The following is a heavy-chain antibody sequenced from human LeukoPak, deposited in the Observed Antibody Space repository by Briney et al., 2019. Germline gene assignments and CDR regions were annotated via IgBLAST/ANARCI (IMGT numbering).Heavy chain of an antibody. CDR1: GYTFTNYG. D-gene: IGHD2-21*02. CDR2: ISAYDGNT. J-gene: IGHJ4*02. V-gene: IGHV1-18*01. Sequence: GASVKVSCKASGYTFTNYGISWVRQAPGQGLEWMGWISAYDGNTNYAQKLQGRVTMTTDTSTSTAYMELRSLTSDDTAVYYCASSLEEVTYYFDYWGQGTLVTVSS. CDR3: ASSLEEVTYYFDY.